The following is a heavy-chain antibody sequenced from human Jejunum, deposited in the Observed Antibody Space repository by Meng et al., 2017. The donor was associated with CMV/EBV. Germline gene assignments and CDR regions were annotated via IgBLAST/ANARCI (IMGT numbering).Heavy chain of an antibody. CDR3: ARGINCTSISCAWGFFDQ. V-gene: IGHV4-39*07. J-gene: IGHJ4*02. Sequence: SDYYWGWVSQPPGKGLEWIGTIYYRGDTYYSPSLESRLTISVDTSKNQFSLRLRSVTAADTAVYYCARGINCTSISCAWGFFDQWGLGTQVTVSS. CDR1: SDYY. D-gene: IGHD2-2*01. CDR2: IYYRGDT.